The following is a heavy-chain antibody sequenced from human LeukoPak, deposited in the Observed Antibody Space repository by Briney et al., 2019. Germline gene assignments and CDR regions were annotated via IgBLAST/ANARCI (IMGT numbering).Heavy chain of an antibody. Sequence: PSETLSLTCTVSGGSISGDYWSWIRQPPGKGLEWVAYIYYTGATNYNPSLKSRATISVDTSKNQFSLKLSSVTAADTAVYYCARRGVWFGEFGEFDPWGQGTLVTVSS. D-gene: IGHD3-10*01. CDR3: ARRGVWFGEFGEFDP. J-gene: IGHJ5*02. CDR2: IYYTGAT. V-gene: IGHV4-59*01. CDR1: GGSISGDY.